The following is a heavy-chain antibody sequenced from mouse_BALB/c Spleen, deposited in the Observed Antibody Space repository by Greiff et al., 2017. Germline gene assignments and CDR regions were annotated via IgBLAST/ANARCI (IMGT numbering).Heavy chain of an antibody. CDR3: AREPINTTATTYYYAMDY. V-gene: IGHV5-9-4*01. CDR2: ISSGGSYT. J-gene: IGHJ4*01. CDR1: GFTFSSYA. D-gene: IGHD1-2*01. Sequence: EVQLVESGGGLVKPGGSLKLSCAASGFTFSSYAMSWVRQSPEKRLEWVAEISSGGSYTYYPDTVTGRFTISRDNAKNTLYLEMSSLRSEDTAMYYCAREPINTTATTYYYAMDYWGQGTSVTVSS.